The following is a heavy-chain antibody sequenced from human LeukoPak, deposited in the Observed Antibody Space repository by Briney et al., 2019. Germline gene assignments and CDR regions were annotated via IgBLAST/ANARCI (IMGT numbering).Heavy chain of an antibody. D-gene: IGHD2-8*01. Sequence: PGGSLRLSCAASGFTFSGYSMSWVRQAPGKGLEWGAGLGRTGEYKYYADSVKGRFTISRDKSKETVALQMNSLRAEDSAIYYCVKDRPCDTCMPMDAWGQGTTVTVSS. CDR1: GFTFSGYS. J-gene: IGHJ6*02. V-gene: IGHV3-23*01. CDR3: VKDRPCDTCMPMDA. CDR2: LGRTGEYK.